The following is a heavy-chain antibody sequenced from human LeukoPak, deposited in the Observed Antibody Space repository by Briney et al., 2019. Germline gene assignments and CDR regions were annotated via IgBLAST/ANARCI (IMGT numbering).Heavy chain of an antibody. V-gene: IGHV3-30-3*01. Sequence: GGSLRLSCAASGFTFSSYAMHWVRQAPGKGLEWVAVISYDGSNKYYADSVKGRFTISRDNSKNTLYLQMNSLRAEDTAVYYCARDYYRLQGAFDIWGQGTMVTVSS. D-gene: IGHD3-10*01. J-gene: IGHJ3*02. CDR1: GFTFSSYA. CDR3: ARDYYRLQGAFDI. CDR2: ISYDGSNK.